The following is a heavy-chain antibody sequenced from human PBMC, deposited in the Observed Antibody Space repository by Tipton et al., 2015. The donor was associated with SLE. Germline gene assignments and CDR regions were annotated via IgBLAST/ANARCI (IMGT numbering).Heavy chain of an antibody. CDR2: ISAYNGNT. D-gene: IGHD4-11*01. Sequence: QLVQSGAEVKKPGASVKVSCKASGYTFTSYGISWVRQAPGQGLEGMGWISAYNGNTNSAQKLQGRVTMTTDPSTRTAYMGLRSLRADDTAGYYCARDYSNYWGQGPLVTVSS. CDR1: GYTFTSYG. CDR3: ARDYSNY. V-gene: IGHV1-18*01. J-gene: IGHJ4*02.